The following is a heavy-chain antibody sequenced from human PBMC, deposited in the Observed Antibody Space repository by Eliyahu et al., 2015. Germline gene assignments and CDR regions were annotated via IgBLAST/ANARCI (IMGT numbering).Heavy chain of an antibody. CDR3: ARYDGYCSDTRCYTTRFDY. Sequence: EVQLVQSGVEVKKPGESLKISCKGSGYSFTTYWIGWVRQVPGKGLEWMGIIYPGDSDTRYSPSFQGQVTISVDKSISTAYLQWSSLKASDTAMYYCARYDGYCSDTRCYTTRFDYWGQGTLVTVSS. CDR2: IYPGDSDT. CDR1: GYSFTTYW. D-gene: IGHD2-2*02. V-gene: IGHV5-51*01. J-gene: IGHJ4*02.